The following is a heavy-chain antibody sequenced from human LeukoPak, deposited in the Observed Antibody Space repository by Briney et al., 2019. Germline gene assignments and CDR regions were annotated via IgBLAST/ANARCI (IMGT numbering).Heavy chain of an antibody. Sequence: AGGSLRLSCAVSGFTVSGNYMNWVRQAPGKGLEWVSVIYSGGATYYADSVKGRFIISRDDSKNTLYLQVNSLRAEDTAVYYCVRDRGAYYYETGYWGQGTLVTVSS. J-gene: IGHJ4*02. CDR2: IYSGGAT. CDR3: VRDRGAYYYETGY. D-gene: IGHD3-22*01. V-gene: IGHV3-66*01. CDR1: GFTVSGNY.